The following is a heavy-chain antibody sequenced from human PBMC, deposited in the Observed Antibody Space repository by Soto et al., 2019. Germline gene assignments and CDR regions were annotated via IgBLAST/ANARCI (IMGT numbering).Heavy chain of an antibody. V-gene: IGHV1-18*01. D-gene: IGHD7-27*01. CDR1: GYTFTDFG. CDR2: ISAYNGNT. Sequence: QGQLVQSGAEVKKPGASVKVSCKASGYTFTDFGISWVRQAPGQGLEWMGWISAYNGNTNYAHKVQVRVTMTTDTSTSTAYMELRNLTPDDTAVYFCARDSGNLGNWAYFLDYWGQGTLVTVSS. J-gene: IGHJ4*02. CDR3: ARDSGNLGNWAYFLDY.